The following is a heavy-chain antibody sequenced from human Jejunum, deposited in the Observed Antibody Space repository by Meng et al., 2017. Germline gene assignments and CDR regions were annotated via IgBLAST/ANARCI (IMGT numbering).Heavy chain of an antibody. CDR1: GGYINKENW. CDR3: VRGELAMLARFDF. D-gene: IGHD2-2*01. CDR2: IYNGGNT. V-gene: IGHV4-4*02. J-gene: IGHJ4*02. Sequence: QVQLQESGPGLVKPSGTLALTCAVSGGYINKENWWSWVRQSPERGLEWIGEIYNGGNTNYNPSLNRRVTMSVDESTNQMSLKLTSVTAADTAVYYCVRGELAMLARFDFWGQGILVTVSS.